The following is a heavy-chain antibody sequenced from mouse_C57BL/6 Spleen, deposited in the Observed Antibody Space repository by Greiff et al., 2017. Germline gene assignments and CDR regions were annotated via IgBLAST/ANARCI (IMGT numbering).Heavy chain of an antibody. CDR3: TGSGPVHYYAMDY. CDR1: GYTFTDYE. CDR2: IDPETGGT. V-gene: IGHV1-15*01. Sequence: QVQLQQSGAELVRPGASVTLSCKASGYTFTDYEMHWVKQTPVHGLEWIGAIDPETGGTAYNQKFKGKAILTADKSSSTAYMELRSLTSEDSAVFYCTGSGPVHYYAMDYWGQGTSVTVSS. J-gene: IGHJ4*01. D-gene: IGHD3-2*02.